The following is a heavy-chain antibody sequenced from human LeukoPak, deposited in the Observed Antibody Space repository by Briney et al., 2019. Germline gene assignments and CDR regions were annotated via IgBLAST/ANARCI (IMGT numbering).Heavy chain of an antibody. CDR1: GYSISSGYY. V-gene: IGHV4-38-2*02. D-gene: IGHD6-13*01. CDR2: INHSGST. Sequence: PSETLSLTCTVSGYSISSGYYWGWIRQPPGKGLGWIGEINHSGSTNYNPSLKSRVTISVDTSKNQFSLKLSSVTAADTAVYYCARLRAAADNPRGGDYWGQGTLVTVSS. CDR3: ARLRAAADNPRGGDY. J-gene: IGHJ4*02.